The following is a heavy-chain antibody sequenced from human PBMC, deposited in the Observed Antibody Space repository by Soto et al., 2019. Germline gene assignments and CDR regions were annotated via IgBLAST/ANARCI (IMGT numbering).Heavy chain of an antibody. CDR3: ARRTRTVVVPAAIRGYCYNGLEG. CDR2: MNPNCVNT. CDR1: GYTFTSYD. V-gene: IGHV1-8*01. J-gene: IGHJ6*02. D-gene: IGHD2-2*02. Sequence: ASVKVSCKVSGYTFTSYDINWVRQATGQGLEWMGWMNPNCVNTGYGQKFQGRVTMTRNISISTAYMELSSLRIEYTAEYYCARRTRTVVVPAAIRGYCYNGLEGLGQGTTVISSS.